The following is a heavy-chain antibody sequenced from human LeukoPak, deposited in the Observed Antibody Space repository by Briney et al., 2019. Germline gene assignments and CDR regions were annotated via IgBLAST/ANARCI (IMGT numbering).Heavy chain of an antibody. J-gene: IGHJ6*02. CDR2: ISSSSSYI. V-gene: IGHV3-21*01. CDR1: GFTFSSYS. CDR3: ARDGTRSPYYYYGMDV. D-gene: IGHD6-13*01. Sequence: GGSLRLSCAASGFTFSSYSMNWVRKASGKGLEWVSSISSSSSYIYYADSVKGRFTISRDNAKNSLYLQMNSLRAEDTAVYYCARDGTRSPYYYYGMDVWGQGTTVTVSS.